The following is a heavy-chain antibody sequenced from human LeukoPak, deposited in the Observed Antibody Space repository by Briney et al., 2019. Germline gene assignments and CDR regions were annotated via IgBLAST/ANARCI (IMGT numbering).Heavy chain of an antibody. D-gene: IGHD3-10*01. Sequence: GGSLRLSCAASGFTFSYYAMHWVRQAPGKGLEWMAVISHDGSSKFYADSVKGRFTISRDNAKNSLYLQMNSLRAEDTAVYYCAREVMVRGVIDYWGQGTLVTVSS. J-gene: IGHJ4*02. CDR2: ISHDGSSK. CDR1: GFTFSYYA. V-gene: IGHV3-30-3*01. CDR3: AREVMVRGVIDY.